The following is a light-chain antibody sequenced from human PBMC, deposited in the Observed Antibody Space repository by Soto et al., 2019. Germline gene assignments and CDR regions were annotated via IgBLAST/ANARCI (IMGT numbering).Light chain of an antibody. CDR2: GAS. V-gene: IGKV3-15*01. J-gene: IGKJ1*01. Sequence: IVMTQSPATLSVSRGERATLSCRASQSVGINVARYQQKPGQAPRLLIYGASSRATGVPARFSGSGSGTEFTLTITSLRSEDSAVYFCQQYNNWPRTFGQGTKVDIK. CDR3: QQYNNWPRT. CDR1: QSVGIN.